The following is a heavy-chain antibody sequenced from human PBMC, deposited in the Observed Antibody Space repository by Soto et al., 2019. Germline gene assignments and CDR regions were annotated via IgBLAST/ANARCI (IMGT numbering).Heavy chain of an antibody. V-gene: IGHV3-15*01. CDR2: IKSKTDGGTT. CDR1: GFTFSNAW. D-gene: IGHD3-3*01. CDR3: TTGIMSTIFGVVIGNWFYP. Sequence: PGGSLRLSCAASGFTFSNAWMSWVRQAPGKGLEWVGRIKSKTDGGTTDYAAPVKGRFTISRDDSKNTLYLQMNSLKTEDTAVYYCTTGIMSTIFGVVIGNWFYPWGQGTLVTVSS. J-gene: IGHJ5*02.